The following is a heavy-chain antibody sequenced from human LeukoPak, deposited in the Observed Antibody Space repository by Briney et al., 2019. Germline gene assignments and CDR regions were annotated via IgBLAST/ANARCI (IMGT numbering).Heavy chain of an antibody. CDR3: ARDHDTGYCSSTSCPSGLFDY. D-gene: IGHD2-2*01. CDR2: FDPEDGET. J-gene: IGHJ4*02. CDR1: GYTLTELS. Sequence: ASVKVSCKVSGYTLTELSMHWVRQAPGKGLEWMGGFDPEDGETIYAQKFQGRVTMTEDTSTDTAYMELSSLRSEDTAVYYCARDHDTGYCSSTSCPSGLFDYWGQGTLVTVSS. V-gene: IGHV1-24*01.